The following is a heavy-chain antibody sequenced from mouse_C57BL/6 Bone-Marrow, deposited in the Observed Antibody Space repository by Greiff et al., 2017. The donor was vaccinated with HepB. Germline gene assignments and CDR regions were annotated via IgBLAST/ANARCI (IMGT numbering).Heavy chain of an antibody. CDR1: GYTFTSYD. CDR2: IYPRDGST. CDR3: ARYYYGYYFDY. V-gene: IGHV1-85*01. Sequence: QVHVKQSGPELVKPGASVKLSCKASGYTFTSYDINWVKQRPGQGLEWIGWIYPRDGSTKYNEKFKGKATLTVDTSTSTAYMELHSLTSEDSAVYVCARYYYGYYFDYWGQGTTLTVSS. D-gene: IGHD1-1*01. J-gene: IGHJ2*01.